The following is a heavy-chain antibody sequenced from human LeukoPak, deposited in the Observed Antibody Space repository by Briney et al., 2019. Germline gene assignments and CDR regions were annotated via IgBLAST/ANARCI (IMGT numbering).Heavy chain of an antibody. CDR2: ISSSSSAI. CDR1: GFSFSTSS. CDR3: ARENWDLVAVPMDV. Sequence: GGSLRLSCVASGFSFSTSSMNWVRQAPGKGLEWISYISSSSSAIYYADSVKGQFAISRDNAKNSLYLQMNSLRAEDTAIYYCARENWDLVAVPMDVWGKGTTVIVSS. V-gene: IGHV3-48*01. J-gene: IGHJ6*04. D-gene: IGHD1-26*01.